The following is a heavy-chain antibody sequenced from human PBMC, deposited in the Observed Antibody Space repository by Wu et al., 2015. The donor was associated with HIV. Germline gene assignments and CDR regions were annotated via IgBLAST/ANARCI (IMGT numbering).Heavy chain of an antibody. Sequence: QVQLAQSGAEVKKPGASVKVSCKASGYNFSGYYMHWLRQAPGQGLEWMGWINPNSGGTNYAQTFQGRVTLTRDTSISTAYMELSSLRSDDTAVYFCARPRFSGNYHLDYWGQGTLVTVSS. CDR1: GYNFSGYY. J-gene: IGHJ4*02. CDR3: ARPRFSGNYHLDY. D-gene: IGHD1-26*01. CDR2: INPNSGGT. V-gene: IGHV1-2*02.